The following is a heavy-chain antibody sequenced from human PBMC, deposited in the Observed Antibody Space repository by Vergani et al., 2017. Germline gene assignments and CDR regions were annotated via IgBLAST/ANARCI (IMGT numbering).Heavy chain of an antibody. D-gene: IGHD6-6*01. CDR1: GFTFSSYA. Sequence: QVQLVESGGGVVQPGRSLRLSCAASGFTFSSYAMHWVRQAPGKGLEWVAVISYDGSNKYYADSVKGRFTISRDNSKNTLYLQMNSLRAEDTAVYYCAGRLAARSNFDYWGQGTLVTVSS. J-gene: IGHJ4*02. CDR3: AGRLAARSNFDY. CDR2: ISYDGSNK. V-gene: IGHV3-30-3*01.